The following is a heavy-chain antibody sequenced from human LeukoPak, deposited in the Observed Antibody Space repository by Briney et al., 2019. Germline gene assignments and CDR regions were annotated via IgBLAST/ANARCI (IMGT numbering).Heavy chain of an antibody. J-gene: IGHJ4*02. CDR1: GGTFSSYA. V-gene: IGHV1-18*01. D-gene: IGHD2-2*01. Sequence: ASVKVSCKASGGTFSSYAISWVRQAPGQGLEWMGWISAYNGNTNYAQKLQGRVTMTTDTSTSTAYMELRSLRSDDTAVYYCARLQGGFVVVPAALMTGWYFDYWGQGTLVTVSS. CDR3: ARLQGGFVVVPAALMTGWYFDY. CDR2: ISAYNGNT.